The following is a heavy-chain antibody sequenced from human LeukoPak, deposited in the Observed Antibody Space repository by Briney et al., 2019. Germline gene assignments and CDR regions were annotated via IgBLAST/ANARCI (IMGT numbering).Heavy chain of an antibody. J-gene: IGHJ4*02. Sequence: PSETLSLTCTVSGGSISSYYWSWIRQPPGKGLEWIGYIYYSGSTNYNPSLKSRVTISVDTSKNQFSLKLSSVTAADTAVYYCASRLYIGSYVEDYWGQGTLVTVSS. V-gene: IGHV4-59*01. CDR1: GGSISSYY. D-gene: IGHD1-26*01. CDR3: ASRLYIGSYVEDY. CDR2: IYYSGST.